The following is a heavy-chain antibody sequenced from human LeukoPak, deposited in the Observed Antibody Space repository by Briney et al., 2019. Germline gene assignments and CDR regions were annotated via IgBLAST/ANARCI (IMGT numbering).Heavy chain of an antibody. CDR3: AKDGSLYIAVAGILDY. CDR1: GFIFGDYG. CDR2: IGGRGGRT. Sequence: GGSLRLSCAASGFIFGDYGMNWVRQAPGKGLEWVSGIGGRGGRTYYADSVKGRFTISRDNSKNTLYLQMNSLRAEDTAVYYCAKDGSLYIAVAGILDYWGQGTLVTVSS. V-gene: IGHV3-23*01. D-gene: IGHD6-19*01. J-gene: IGHJ4*02.